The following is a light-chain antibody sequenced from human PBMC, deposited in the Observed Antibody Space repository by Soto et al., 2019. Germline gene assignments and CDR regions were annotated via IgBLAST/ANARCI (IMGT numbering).Light chain of an antibody. Sequence: QSVLTQPASVSGSPGQSITISCTGTSSDVGGYNYVSWYQQHPGKAPKLMIYAVTDRPSGVSSRFSGSKSANTASLTISGLQAEDEADYYCSSYTSSSTLFGTGTKVTAL. J-gene: IGLJ1*01. CDR3: SSYTSSSTL. CDR2: AVT. V-gene: IGLV2-14*01. CDR1: SSDVGGYNY.